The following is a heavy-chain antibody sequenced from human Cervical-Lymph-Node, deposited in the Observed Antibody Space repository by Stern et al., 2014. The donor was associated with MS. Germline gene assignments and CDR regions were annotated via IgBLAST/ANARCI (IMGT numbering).Heavy chain of an antibody. J-gene: IGHJ5*02. CDR1: GGSFSGYY. V-gene: IGHV4-34*01. Sequence: QVQLQQWGAGLLKPSETLSLTCAVYGGSFSGYYWSWIRQTPGKGLEWIGEINHSGSTTYTPSLKSRLTISVDTSKTQFSLKLSSVTAADTAVYYCAIAVGSRFDPWGQGTLVTVSS. CDR2: INHSGST. D-gene: IGHD6-25*01. CDR3: AIAVGSRFDP.